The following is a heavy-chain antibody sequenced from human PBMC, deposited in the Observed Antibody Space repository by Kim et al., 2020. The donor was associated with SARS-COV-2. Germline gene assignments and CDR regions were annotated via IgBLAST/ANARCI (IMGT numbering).Heavy chain of an antibody. CDR2: ISGSGGST. J-gene: IGHJ3*02. CDR3: ANPRDGYYYDSSGYPHDAFDI. D-gene: IGHD3-22*01. Sequence: GGSLRLSCAASGFTFSSYAMSWVRQAPGKGLEWVSAISGSGGSTYYADSVKGRFTISRDNSKNTLYLQMNSLRAEDTALYYCANPRDGYYYDSSGYPHDAFDIWGQGTMVTVSS. V-gene: IGHV3-23*01. CDR1: GFTFSSYA.